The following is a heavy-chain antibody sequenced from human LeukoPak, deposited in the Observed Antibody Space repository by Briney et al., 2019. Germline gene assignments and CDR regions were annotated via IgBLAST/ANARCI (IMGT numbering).Heavy chain of an antibody. Sequence: SETLSLTCTVSGGSISSSSYYWGWIRQPPGKGLEWIGSIYYSGSTYYNPSLKSRVTMSVDTSKNQFSLKLSSVTAADTAVYYCARVAGDSRLYYMDVWGKGTTVTISS. CDR3: ARVAGDSRLYYMDV. CDR2: IYYSGST. J-gene: IGHJ6*03. CDR1: GGSISSSSYY. D-gene: IGHD3-22*01. V-gene: IGHV4-39*07.